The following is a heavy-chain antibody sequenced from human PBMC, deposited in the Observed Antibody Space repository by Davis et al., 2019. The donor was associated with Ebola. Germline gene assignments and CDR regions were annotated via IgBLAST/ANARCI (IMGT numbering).Heavy chain of an antibody. CDR2: ISSSGSAI. J-gene: IGHJ4*02. V-gene: IGHV3-11*01. Sequence: GESLKISCAASGFTFSDYYMSWIRQAPGKGLEWVSYISSSGSAIYYADSVKGRFTISRDNAKDSLYLQLNSLRAEDTAVYSCKSDNFRYSYGMYFDYWGQGTRVTVSS. D-gene: IGHD5-18*01. CDR1: GFTFSDYY. CDR3: KSDNFRYSYGMYFDY.